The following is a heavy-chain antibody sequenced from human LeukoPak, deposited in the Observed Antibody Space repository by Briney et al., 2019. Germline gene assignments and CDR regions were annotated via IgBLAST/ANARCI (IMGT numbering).Heavy chain of an antibody. CDR2: LDESGRP. V-gene: IGHV4-39*07. CDR1: SGSIRSGRDQ. J-gene: IGHJ6*03. D-gene: IGHD2-15*01. Sequence: SETLSLTCSVYSGSIRSGRDQWAWVRQPRGKGLEFIGSLDESGRPYYDAPLKSRVTISEDSSGKQYSLNLSSVTAADTAVYFGARDLGGYPIFMDVWGRGTTVIVSS. CDR3: ARDLGGYPIFMDV.